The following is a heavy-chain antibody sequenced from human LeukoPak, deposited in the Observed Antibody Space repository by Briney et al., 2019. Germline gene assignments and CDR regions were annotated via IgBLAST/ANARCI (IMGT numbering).Heavy chain of an antibody. D-gene: IGHD3-22*01. CDR3: ASVTRSSSGYYHRHIGN. V-gene: IGHV3-48*03. Sequence: GGSLRLSCAASGFTFSSYEMNWVRQAPGKGLEWVPYISSSGSTIYYADSVKGRFTISRDNAKNSLYLQMNSLRAEDTAVYYCASVTRSSSGYYHRHIGNWGQGTLVTVSS. CDR2: ISSSGSTI. CDR1: GFTFSSYE. J-gene: IGHJ4*02.